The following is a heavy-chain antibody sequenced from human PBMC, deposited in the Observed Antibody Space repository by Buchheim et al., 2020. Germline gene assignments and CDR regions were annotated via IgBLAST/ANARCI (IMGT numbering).Heavy chain of an antibody. V-gene: IGHV4-30-2*01. Sequence: QLQESGSGVVKPSQTLSLTCAVSGGSITTNDYSWSWLRPPPGKGLVWIGYIYHSGSTQYNPSLKSRITISVDRYKKQFSMKVNSVTAADTAVYYCARAPCDYKWGTYRYYFDSWGQGTL. CDR2: IYHSGST. D-gene: IGHD3-16*02. CDR1: GGSITTNDYS. CDR3: ARAPCDYKWGTYRYYFDS. J-gene: IGHJ4*02.